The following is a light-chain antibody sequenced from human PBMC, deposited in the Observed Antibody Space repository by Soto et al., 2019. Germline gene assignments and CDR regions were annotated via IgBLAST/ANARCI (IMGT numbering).Light chain of an antibody. CDR3: AAWDDSLNVLV. J-gene: IGLJ2*01. V-gene: IGLV1-44*01. CDR1: SSNIGSKS. CDR2: NNN. Sequence: QSVLTQPPSVSGTPGQRVNMSCSGSSSNIGSKSVSWYQHLPQTAPKLLIYNNNQRPSGVPGRFSGSKSGTSASLAISGLQSDDETQYYCAAWDDSLNVLVFGGGTKVTVL.